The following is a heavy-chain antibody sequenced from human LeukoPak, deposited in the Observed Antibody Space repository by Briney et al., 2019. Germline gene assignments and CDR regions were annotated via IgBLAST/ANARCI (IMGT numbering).Heavy chain of an antibody. V-gene: IGHV3-30*18. Sequence: GGSLRLSCAASGFTFSSYGMHWVRQAPGKGLEWVAVISYDGSNKYYADSVKGRFTISRDNSKNTLYLQMNSLRAEDTAVYYCAKDAGYSSSSYVVDYWGQGTLVTVSS. CDR3: AKDAGYSSSSYVVDY. CDR2: ISYDGSNK. D-gene: IGHD6-6*01. J-gene: IGHJ4*02. CDR1: GFTFSSYG.